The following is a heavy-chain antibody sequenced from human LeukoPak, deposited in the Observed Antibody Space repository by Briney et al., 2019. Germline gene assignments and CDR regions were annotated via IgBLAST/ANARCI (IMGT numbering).Heavy chain of an antibody. V-gene: IGHV3-7*01. CDR3: ARWQPGFDP. D-gene: IGHD6-13*01. Sequence: GGSLRLSCAAAGFTCSNYWMSWVRQAPGKGLEGVANIKQDGSEKYYVDSVEVRFAISRDNAPNSLYLQMNSLRVEDTAMYYCARWQPGFDPWGQGTLVTVSS. J-gene: IGHJ5*02. CDR2: IKQDGSEK. CDR1: GFTCSNYW.